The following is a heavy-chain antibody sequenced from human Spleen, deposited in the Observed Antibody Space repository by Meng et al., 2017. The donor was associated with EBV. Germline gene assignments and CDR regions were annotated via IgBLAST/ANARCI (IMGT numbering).Heavy chain of an antibody. Sequence: EVQVMESGGGLVQPGGSLRLSCADSGFTLSSYWVHWVRQAPGKGLVWVSRINSDGNVITYADSVKGRFTISRDNAKNTVYLQMNNVRVEDTAVYYCAKDCFGAKDSWGQGPLVTVSS. CDR2: INSDGNVI. D-gene: IGHD1-26*01. CDR3: AKDCFGAKDS. J-gene: IGHJ4*02. V-gene: IGHV3-74*01. CDR1: GFTLSSYW.